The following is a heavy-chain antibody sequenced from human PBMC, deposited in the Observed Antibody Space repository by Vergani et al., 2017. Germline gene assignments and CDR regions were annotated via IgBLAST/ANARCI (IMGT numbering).Heavy chain of an antibody. V-gene: IGHV3-33*01. CDR3: ARDLRLLYNRFDP. J-gene: IGHJ5*02. CDR2: TWYDGNNK. Sequence: QVQLVESGGGVVQPGRSLRLSCAASGFTFNQYGMHWVRQTPGQGLEWVAVTWYDGNNKQYADSVKGRFTISRDNSKCTMYLQMNSLRDEDTGVYYCARDLRLLYNRFDPWGQGTLVTVSS. CDR1: GFTFNQYG. D-gene: IGHD1-14*01.